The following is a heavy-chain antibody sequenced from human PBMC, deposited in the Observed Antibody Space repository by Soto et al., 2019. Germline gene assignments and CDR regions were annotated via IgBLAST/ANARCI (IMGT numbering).Heavy chain of an antibody. J-gene: IGHJ5*02. D-gene: IGHD1-26*01. CDR3: ARDPVGPAGFDP. CDR2: INTYNGNT. V-gene: IGHV1-18*01. CDR1: GYTFINYG. Sequence: QVQLVQSGAEVKKPGASVKVSCKASGYTFINYGISWVRQAPGQGLEWMGWINTYNGNTNYAKKFQGRVTMTTDTSTSTAYMELRSLRSDDTAVYHRARDPVGPAGFDPWGQGTLVTVSS.